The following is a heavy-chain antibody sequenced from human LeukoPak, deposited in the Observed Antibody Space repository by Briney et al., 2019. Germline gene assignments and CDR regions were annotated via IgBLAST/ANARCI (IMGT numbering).Heavy chain of an antibody. V-gene: IGHV3-48*03. Sequence: GGSLRLSCAASGFTFSSYEMNWVRQAPGKGLEWVSYISSSGSTIYYADSVKGRFTISRDNAKNSLYLQMNSLRAEDTAVYYCARDVRRIGYSSSSDYFDYWGQGTLVTVSS. D-gene: IGHD6-6*01. CDR2: ISSSGSTI. J-gene: IGHJ4*02. CDR3: ARDVRRIGYSSSSDYFDY. CDR1: GFTFSSYE.